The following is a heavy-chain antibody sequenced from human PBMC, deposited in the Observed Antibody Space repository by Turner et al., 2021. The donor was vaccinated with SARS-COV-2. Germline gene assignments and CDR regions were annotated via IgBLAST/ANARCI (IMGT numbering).Heavy chain of an antibody. V-gene: IGHV3-23*01. CDR3: AKGTYDFWSGYGYYSYGMDV. D-gene: IGHD3-3*01. CDR1: GFTFSSYA. J-gene: IGHJ6*02. Sequence: EVQLLESGGGLVQPGGSLRLSCAASGFTFSSYAMSWVRQAPGKGLEWVSAFSGSGGSTYYADSVKGRFTISRDNSKNTLYLQMNSLRAEDTAVYYCAKGTYDFWSGYGYYSYGMDVWGQGTTVTVSS. CDR2: FSGSGGST.